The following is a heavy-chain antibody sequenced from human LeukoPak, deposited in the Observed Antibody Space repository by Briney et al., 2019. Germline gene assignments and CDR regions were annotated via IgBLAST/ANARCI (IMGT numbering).Heavy chain of an antibody. D-gene: IGHD6-19*01. J-gene: IGHJ4*02. CDR2: IYNSGST. CDR1: GGSISTYY. Sequence: PSETLSLTCTVSGGSISTYYWSWIRQPPGKGLEWIGYIYNSGSTNYNPSLKSRVTISIDTSKNQFSLNLSSVTAADTAVYYCARSERYSSGWYFYFDYWGQGTLVTVSS. CDR3: ARSERYSSGWYFYFDY. V-gene: IGHV4-59*01.